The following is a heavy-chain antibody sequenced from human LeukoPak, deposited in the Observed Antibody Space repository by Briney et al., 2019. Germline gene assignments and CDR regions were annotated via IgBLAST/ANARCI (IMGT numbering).Heavy chain of an antibody. D-gene: IGHD3-22*01. V-gene: IGHV5-51*04. J-gene: IGHJ4*02. CDR3: ARSYYYDSSGIDY. CDR2: IYPGDSDT. Sequence: GESLKISCKGSGYSFTSYWVGWVRQMPGKGLEWMGIIYPGDSDTRYSPSFQGQVTISADKPISTAYLQWSSLKASDTAMYYCARSYYYDSSGIDYWGQGTLVTVSS. CDR1: GYSFTSYW.